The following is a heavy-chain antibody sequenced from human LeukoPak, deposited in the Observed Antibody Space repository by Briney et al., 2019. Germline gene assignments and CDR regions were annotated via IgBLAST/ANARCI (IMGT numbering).Heavy chain of an antibody. Sequence: GGSLRLPCAASGFTFSSYAMSWVRQAPGKGLEWISSITSSSSYTFYADSVKGRFTISRDNAKNSLYLQMNSLRVEDTAIYYCARDPYNGAYSEGYYYYYMDVWGKGTTVTVSS. D-gene: IGHD1-1*01. CDR1: GFTFSSYA. CDR3: ARDPYNGAYSEGYYYYYMDV. V-gene: IGHV3-21*01. CDR2: ITSSSSYT. J-gene: IGHJ6*03.